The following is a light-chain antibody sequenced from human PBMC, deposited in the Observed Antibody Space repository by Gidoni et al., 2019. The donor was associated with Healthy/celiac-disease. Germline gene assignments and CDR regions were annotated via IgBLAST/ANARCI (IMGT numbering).Light chain of an antibody. Sequence: DIQLTQSPSFLSASVGDRVTITCRASQGISSYLAWYQQKPGKAPKLLIYAAYTLQSGVPSRFSGSGSGTEFTLTISSLQPEDFATYYCQQLNSYLTFXPXTKVDIK. CDR3: QQLNSYLT. CDR1: QGISSY. V-gene: IGKV1-9*01. CDR2: AAY. J-gene: IGKJ3*01.